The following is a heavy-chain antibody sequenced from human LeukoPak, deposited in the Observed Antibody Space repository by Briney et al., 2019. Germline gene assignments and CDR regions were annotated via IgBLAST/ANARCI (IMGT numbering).Heavy chain of an antibody. D-gene: IGHD3-10*01. J-gene: IGHJ6*03. V-gene: IGHV1-18*01. Sequence: GASVKVSCKASGYTFTSYGISWVRQAPGQGLEWMGWISAYNGNTNYAQKLQGRVTMTTDTSTSTAYMELRNLRSDDTAVYYCARDLLGRGSGSYDYMDVWGKGTTVTVSS. CDR1: GYTFTSYG. CDR2: ISAYNGNT. CDR3: ARDLLGRGSGSYDYMDV.